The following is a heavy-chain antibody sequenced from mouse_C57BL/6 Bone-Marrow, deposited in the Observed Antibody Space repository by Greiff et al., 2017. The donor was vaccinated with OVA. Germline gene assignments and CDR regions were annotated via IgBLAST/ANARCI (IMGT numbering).Heavy chain of an antibody. J-gene: IGHJ3*01. CDR1: GYTFTSYW. CDR3: ANSNFAWFAY. CDR2: IDPSDSYT. Sequence: VQLQQPGAELVMPGASVKLSCKASGYTFTSYWMHWVKQRPGQGLEWIGEIDPSDSYTNYNQKFKGKSTLTVEKSSSTAYMQLSSLTSEDSAVYYCANSNFAWFAYWGQGTLVTVSA. V-gene: IGHV1-69*01. D-gene: IGHD2-5*01.